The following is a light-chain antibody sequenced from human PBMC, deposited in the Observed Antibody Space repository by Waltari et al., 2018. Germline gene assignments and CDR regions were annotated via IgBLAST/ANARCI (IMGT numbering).Light chain of an antibody. CDR3: LLSIGGAWV. V-gene: IGLV7-43*01. Sequence: QTVVTQEPSLTVSPGGTVTLTCASSPGTVTSGYDPHWFQQNPGQAPRPLISGINNKHSWTPGRISGSLLGGKAALTLSGVQPEDEADYYCLLSIGGAWVFGGGTKLTVL. J-gene: IGLJ3*02. CDR2: GIN. CDR1: PGTVTSGYD.